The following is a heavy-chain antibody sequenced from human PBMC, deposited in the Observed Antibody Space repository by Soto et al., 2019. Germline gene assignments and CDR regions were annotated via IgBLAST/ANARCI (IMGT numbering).Heavy chain of an antibody. CDR3: ARWVKCSGGSCYRYYFDY. D-gene: IGHD2-15*01. J-gene: IGHJ4*02. V-gene: IGHV3-30-3*01. CDR2: ISYDGSNK. Sequence: GGSLRLSCAASGFTFSSYAMHWVHQAPGKGLEWVAVISYDGSNKYYADSVKGRFTISRDNSKNTLYLQMNSLRAEDTAVYYCARWVKCSGGSCYRYYFDYWGQGTLVTVSS. CDR1: GFTFSSYA.